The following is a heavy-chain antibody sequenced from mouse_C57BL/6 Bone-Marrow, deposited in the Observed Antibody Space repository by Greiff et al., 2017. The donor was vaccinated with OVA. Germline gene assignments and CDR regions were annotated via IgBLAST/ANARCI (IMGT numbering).Heavy chain of an antibody. V-gene: IGHV14-3*01. J-gene: IGHJ4*01. Sequence: VQLQQSVAELVRPGASVKLSCTASGFNIKNTYMHWVKQRPEQGLEWIGRIDPANDNTKYASKFQGKATMTADTSSNTAYLQLSRLSSEDTAVYCGARGNFGSSFYAMDYWGQGTSVTVSS. D-gene: IGHD1-1*01. CDR2: IDPANDNT. CDR1: GFNIKNTY. CDR3: ARGNFGSSFYAMDY.